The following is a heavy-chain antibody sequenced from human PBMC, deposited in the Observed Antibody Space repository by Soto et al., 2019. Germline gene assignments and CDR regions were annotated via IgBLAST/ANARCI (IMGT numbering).Heavy chain of an antibody. Sequence: PSETLSLTCTVSGGSISSYYWSWIRQQPGKGLEWIGYIYYSGSTDYNPSLKSRVTISVDRSKNQFSLNLSSVTAADTAIYYCGPEAGGYHSSTRYGLDVWGRGTTVTVSS. CDR3: GPEAGGYHSSTRYGLDV. CDR1: GGSISSYY. V-gene: IGHV4-59*12. D-gene: IGHD6-25*01. J-gene: IGHJ6*02. CDR2: IYYSGST.